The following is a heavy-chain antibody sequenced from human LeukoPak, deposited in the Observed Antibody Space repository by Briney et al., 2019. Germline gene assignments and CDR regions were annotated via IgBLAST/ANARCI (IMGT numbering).Heavy chain of an antibody. V-gene: IGHV3-74*01. CDR1: GFTFSSHW. J-gene: IGHJ4*02. CDR3: ARDWAWGGFDH. CDR2: IRTDGGTK. Sequence: GGSLRLSCAASGFTFSSHWMHWVRQAPGKGLAWVSRIRTDGGTKYYADSVKGRFTVSRDNARNTLYLQMDSLRVDDTAVYYCARDWAWGGFDHWGQGTLVTVSS. D-gene: IGHD3-16*01.